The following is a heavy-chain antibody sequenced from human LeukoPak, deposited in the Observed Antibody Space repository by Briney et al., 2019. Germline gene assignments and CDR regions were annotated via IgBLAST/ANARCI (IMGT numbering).Heavy chain of an antibody. CDR3: ARKAQYNGHYPLDY. Sequence: GGSLGLSCAASRFTFSEHSMHWIRQAPGKGLEWVSGTSDRGDYTYYADSVKGRFTISRDSSKNTLFLQMNSLRAEDTALYFCARKAQYNGHYPLDYWGQGTLVTVSS. CDR2: TSDRGDYT. CDR1: RFTFSEHS. V-gene: IGHV3-23*01. D-gene: IGHD1-7*01. J-gene: IGHJ4*02.